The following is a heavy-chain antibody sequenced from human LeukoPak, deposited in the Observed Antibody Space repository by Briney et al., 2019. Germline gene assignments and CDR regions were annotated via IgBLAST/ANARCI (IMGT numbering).Heavy chain of an antibody. D-gene: IGHD3-16*01. J-gene: IGHJ4*02. V-gene: IGHV3-23*01. CDR2: ISGSGGST. CDR1: GFIFNNYA. Sequence: GGSLRLSCAASGFIFNNYAMNWVRQAPGKGLEWVSAISGSGGSTYYADSVKGRFTISRDNSKNTLYLQMNSLRAEDTAVYYCARGDENDYWGQGTLVTVSS. CDR3: ARGDENDY.